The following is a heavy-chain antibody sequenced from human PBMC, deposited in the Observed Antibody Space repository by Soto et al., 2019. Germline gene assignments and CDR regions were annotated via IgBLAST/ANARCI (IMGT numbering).Heavy chain of an antibody. CDR1: NGSISNFY. J-gene: IGHJ5*02. CDR3: ARSSHKESWFDP. Sequence: PSETLSLTCTVSNGSISNFYWNWIRQSAGRGLEWIGRIYGSGSATYNPSLRSRVTMSVDTSKNQFSLKVNSVTGADTAVYYCARSSHKESWFDPWGQGTLVTVSS. V-gene: IGHV4-4*07. D-gene: IGHD6-13*01. CDR2: IYGSGSA.